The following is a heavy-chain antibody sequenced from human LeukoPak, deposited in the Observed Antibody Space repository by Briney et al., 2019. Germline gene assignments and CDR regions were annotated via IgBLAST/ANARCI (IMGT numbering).Heavy chain of an antibody. D-gene: IGHD3-22*01. Sequence: ASVKVSCKASGYTFTSYYMHWVRQARGQGLEWMGIINPSGGSTSYAQKFQGRVTMTRDMSTSTVYMELSSLRSEGTAVYYCARDHNTYYYDSSGSLYFDYWGQGTLVTISS. CDR1: GYTFTSYY. CDR3: ARDHNTYYYDSSGSLYFDY. V-gene: IGHV1-46*01. J-gene: IGHJ4*02. CDR2: INPSGGST.